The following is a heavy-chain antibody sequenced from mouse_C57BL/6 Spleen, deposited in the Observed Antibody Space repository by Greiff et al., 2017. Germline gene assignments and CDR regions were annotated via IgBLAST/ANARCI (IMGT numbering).Heavy chain of an antibody. CDR1: GYTFTDYY. CDR3: ARWGGSSYDWFAY. CDR2: IYPGSGNT. J-gene: IGHJ3*01. V-gene: IGHV1-76*01. Sequence: QVQLQQSGAELVRPGASVKLSCKASGYTFTDYYINWVKQRPGQGLEWIARIYPGSGNTYYNEKFKGKATLTAEKSSSTAYMQLSSLTSEDSAVYFCARWGGSSYDWFAYWGQGTLVTVSA. D-gene: IGHD1-1*01.